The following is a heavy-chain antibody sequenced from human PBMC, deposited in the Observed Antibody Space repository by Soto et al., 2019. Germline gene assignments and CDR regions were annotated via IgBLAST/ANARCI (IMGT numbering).Heavy chain of an antibody. D-gene: IGHD3-10*01. CDR2: IYYSGST. CDR1: GGSISSYY. Sequence: PSETLSLTSSDSGGSISSYYCSWSRQPPGKGLEWIGYIYYSGSTNYNPSLKSRVTISVDTSKNQFSLKLSSVTAADTAVYYCARDVLWFGDYYYGMDVWGQGTTVTVSS. J-gene: IGHJ6*02. CDR3: ARDVLWFGDYYYGMDV. V-gene: IGHV4-59*01.